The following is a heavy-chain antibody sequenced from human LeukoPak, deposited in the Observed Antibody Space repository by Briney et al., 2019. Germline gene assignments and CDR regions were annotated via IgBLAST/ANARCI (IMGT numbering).Heavy chain of an antibody. Sequence: GASVKVSCKASGGTFSSYAISWVRQAPGQGLEWMGGIIPIFGTANYAQKFQGRATITADESTSTAYMELSSLRSEDTAVYYCARDNTGTTADYWGQGTLVTVSS. CDR2: IIPIFGTA. D-gene: IGHD1-1*01. V-gene: IGHV1-69*13. CDR1: GGTFSSYA. J-gene: IGHJ4*02. CDR3: ARDNTGTTADY.